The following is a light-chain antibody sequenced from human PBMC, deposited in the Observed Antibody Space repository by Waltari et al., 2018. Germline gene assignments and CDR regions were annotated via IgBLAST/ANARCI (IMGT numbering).Light chain of an antibody. V-gene: IGLV1-40*01. CDR3: HSFDSSLSTGVV. CDR2: GNS. J-gene: IGLJ2*01. Sequence: QSVLTQPPSVSGAPGQRVTISCTGTSSNIRAGHDFHWSQQFPGTAPKLLIYGNSNRPSGVPDRFSGSKSDTSASLTITGLQAEDEADYFCHSFDSSLSTGVVFGGGTKVTVL. CDR1: SSNIRAGHD.